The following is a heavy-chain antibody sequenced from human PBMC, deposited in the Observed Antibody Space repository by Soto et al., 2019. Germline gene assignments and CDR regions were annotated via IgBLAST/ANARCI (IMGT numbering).Heavy chain of an antibody. Sequence: SATLSLTCTVAGGSLRNYFWTSFRQPPGQGLEWIGYLHYSRTTSFSPSYNLSLRSRVTISEDTSKSQFSLKWLSLTTADTAVYFCAAGEASSRNLAPYYLDFWGQGTLVTVSS. D-gene: IGHD6-13*01. V-gene: IGHV4-59*01. J-gene: IGHJ4*02. CDR1: GGSLRNYF. CDR3: AAGEASSRNLAPYYLDF. CDR2: LHYSRTT.